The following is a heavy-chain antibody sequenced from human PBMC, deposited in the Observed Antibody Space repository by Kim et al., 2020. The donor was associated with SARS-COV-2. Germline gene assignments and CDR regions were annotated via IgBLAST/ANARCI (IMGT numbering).Heavy chain of an antibody. CDR3: ARLRGTGTTRSQSYRYYMDV. CDR1: GFSLSTSGMC. Sequence: SGPTLVNPTQTLTLTCTFSGFSLSTSGMCVSWIRQSPGKALEWLARIDWDDDRYYNTSLKTRLTISKDTSKNQVVLIMTNMDPVDTATYYCARLRGTGTTRSQSYRYYMDVWGQGTMFTVSS. J-gene: IGHJ6*03. V-gene: IGHV2-70*11. D-gene: IGHD1-7*01. CDR2: IDWDDDR.